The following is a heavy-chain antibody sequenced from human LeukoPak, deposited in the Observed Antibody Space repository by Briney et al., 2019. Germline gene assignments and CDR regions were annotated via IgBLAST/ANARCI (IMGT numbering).Heavy chain of an antibody. Sequence: KTSETLSLTCTVSGGSISSGGYYWSWIRQHPGKGLEWIGYIYYSGSTYYNPSLKSRVTTSVDTSKNQFSLKLSSVTAADTAVYYCARDPGNGMDVWGQGTTVTVSS. V-gene: IGHV4-31*03. CDR1: GGSISSGGYY. CDR2: IYYSGST. J-gene: IGHJ6*02. CDR3: ARDPGNGMDV.